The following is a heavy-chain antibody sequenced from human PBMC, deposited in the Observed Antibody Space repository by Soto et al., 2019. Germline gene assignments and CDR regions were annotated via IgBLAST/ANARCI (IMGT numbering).Heavy chain of an antibody. CDR2: ISAYNGNT. Sequence: ASVKVSCKASGYTFTSYGISWVRQAPGQGLEWMGWISAYNGNTNYAQKLQGRVTMTTDTSTSTAYMELRSLRSDDTALYYCARTYYYDSSGYYYWWFDPWGQGTLVTVSS. CDR3: ARTYYYDSSGYYYWWFDP. J-gene: IGHJ5*02. CDR1: GYTFTSYG. V-gene: IGHV1-18*01. D-gene: IGHD3-22*01.